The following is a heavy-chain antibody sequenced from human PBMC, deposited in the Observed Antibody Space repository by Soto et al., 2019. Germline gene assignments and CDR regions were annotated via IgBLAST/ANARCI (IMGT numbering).Heavy chain of an antibody. CDR2: INHSGST. D-gene: IGHD2-2*01. CDR1: GGSFSGYY. CDR3: ARRRRVPAAMSGWFDP. Sequence: SETLSLTCAVYGGSFSGYYWSWIRQPPGKGLEWIGEINHSGSTNYNPSLKSRVTISVDTSKNQFSLKLSSVTAADTAVYYCARRRRVPAAMSGWFDPWGQGTLVTVSS. J-gene: IGHJ5*02. V-gene: IGHV4-34*01.